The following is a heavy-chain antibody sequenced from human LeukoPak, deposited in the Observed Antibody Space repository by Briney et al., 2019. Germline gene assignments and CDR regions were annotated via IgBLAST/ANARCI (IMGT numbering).Heavy chain of an antibody. CDR1: GFTFSSYA. J-gene: IGHJ4*02. Sequence: PGGSLRLSCAASGFTFSSYAMSWVRQAPDKGLEWVAVIWSDGSIQYYADSVKGRFTISRDNSMNTVYLQMNSLRAEDTAVYYCATGYDSSGYYSFDYWGQGTLVTIYS. V-gene: IGHV3-33*08. CDR3: ATGYDSSGYYSFDY. CDR2: IWSDGSIQ. D-gene: IGHD3-22*01.